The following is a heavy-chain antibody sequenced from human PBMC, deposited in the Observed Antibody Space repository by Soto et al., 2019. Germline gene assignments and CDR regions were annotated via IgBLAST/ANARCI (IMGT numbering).Heavy chain of an antibody. J-gene: IGHJ4*02. CDR3: ATDRGIVVPAAMEVYFDY. CDR2: FDPEDGET. V-gene: IGHV1-24*01. D-gene: IGHD2-2*01. Sequence: ASVKVSCKVSGYTLTELSMHWVRQAPGKGLEWMGGFDPEDGETIYAQKFQGRVTMTEDTSTDTAYMELSSLRSEDTAVYYCATDRGIVVPAAMEVYFDYWGQGTLVTVLL. CDR1: GYTLTELS.